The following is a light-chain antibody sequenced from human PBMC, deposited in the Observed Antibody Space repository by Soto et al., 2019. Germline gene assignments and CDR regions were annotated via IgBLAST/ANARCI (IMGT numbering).Light chain of an antibody. CDR2: GAS. CDR3: QQYGRP. Sequence: EIVLTQSPGTLSLSPWERATLSCRASQSVTSDYLAWYQQKPGQAPRLLIHGASSRATGIPDRLSGSGSGTDFTLTISRLEPEDFAVYYCQQYGRPFGQGTKVDIK. CDR1: QSVTSDY. J-gene: IGKJ1*01. V-gene: IGKV3-20*01.